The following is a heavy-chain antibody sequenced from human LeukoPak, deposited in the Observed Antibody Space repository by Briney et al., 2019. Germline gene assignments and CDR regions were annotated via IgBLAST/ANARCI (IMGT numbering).Heavy chain of an antibody. CDR2: ISSNGGST. Sequence: GGSLRLSCAASGFTFSSYAMHWVRQAPGKGLEYVSAISSNGGSTYYANSVKGRFTISRDNSKNTLYLQMGSLRAEDMAVYYCARELMTDTNLFDYWGQGTLVTVSS. J-gene: IGHJ4*02. V-gene: IGHV3-64*01. CDR3: ARELMTDTNLFDY. D-gene: IGHD1-1*01. CDR1: GFTFSSYA.